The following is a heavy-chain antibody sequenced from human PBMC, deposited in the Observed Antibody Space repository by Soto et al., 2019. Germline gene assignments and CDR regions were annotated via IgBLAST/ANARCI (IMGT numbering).Heavy chain of an antibody. V-gene: IGHV4-59*01. CDR1: GGSISSYF. Sequence: SETLSLTCTVSGGSISSYFWSWIRQPPGKGLEWIGYVYYSGSTNYNPSLKSRVTMSVDAPENQFSLKLTSVTAADTAVYYCARGSRGWFAPWGQGTLVTSPQ. J-gene: IGHJ5*02. CDR3: ARGSRGWFAP. CDR2: VYYSGST.